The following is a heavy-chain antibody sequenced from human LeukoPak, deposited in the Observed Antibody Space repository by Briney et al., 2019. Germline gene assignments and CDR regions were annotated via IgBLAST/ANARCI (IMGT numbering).Heavy chain of an antibody. J-gene: IGHJ4*02. CDR1: GGSISSYY. D-gene: IGHD3-10*01. V-gene: IGHV4-59*01. CDR2: IYYSGST. CDR3: ARENSYYHYFDY. Sequence: SETLSLTCTVSGGSISSYYWSWIRQPPGKGLGWIGYIYYSGSTNYNPSLKSRVTISVDTSKNQFSLKLSSVTAADTAVYYCARENSYYHYFDYWGQGTLVTVSS.